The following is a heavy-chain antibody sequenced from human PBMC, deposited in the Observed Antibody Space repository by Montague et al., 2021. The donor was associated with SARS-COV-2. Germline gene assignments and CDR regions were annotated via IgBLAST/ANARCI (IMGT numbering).Heavy chain of an antibody. Sequence: SLRLSCAASGFTVSSNYMSWVRQAPGKGLEWVSVIYSGGSTYYADSVKGRFTISRDNSKNTLYLQMNSLRAEDTAVYYCARDQRRYGSGSYYGPHYYYYGWTSGAKGPRSPSP. D-gene: IGHD3-10*01. CDR2: IYSGGST. CDR3: ARDQRRYGSGSYYGPHYYYYGWTS. J-gene: IGHJ6*02. V-gene: IGHV3-66*02. CDR1: GFTVSSNY.